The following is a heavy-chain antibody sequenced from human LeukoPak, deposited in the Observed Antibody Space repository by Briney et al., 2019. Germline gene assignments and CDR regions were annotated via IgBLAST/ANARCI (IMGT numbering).Heavy chain of an antibody. CDR1: AYTFTSYE. D-gene: IGHD2-15*01. V-gene: IGHV1-8*01. CDR3: ARGHGPGGTRWPNLDF. Sequence: ASVKVSCKTSAYTFTSYEINRVRQATGQGLEWMGWMNPNSGNTGYAQKFQGRVTMTRDTSINTAYMELSSLRSEDTAVYYCARGHGPGGTRWPNLDFWGQGTLITVSS. J-gene: IGHJ4*02. CDR2: MNPNSGNT.